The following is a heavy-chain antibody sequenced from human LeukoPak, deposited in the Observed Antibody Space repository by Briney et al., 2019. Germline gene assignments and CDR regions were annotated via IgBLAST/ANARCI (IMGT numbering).Heavy chain of an antibody. CDR1: GFTFSSYA. V-gene: IGHV3-23*01. CDR3: ARLDAGVVSDGY. CDR2: ISGSGGST. Sequence: GGSLRLSCAASGFTFSSYAMSWVRQAPGKGLEWVSAISGSGGSTYYADSVKGRFTISRDNSKNTLHLQMNSLRAEDTAVYYCARLDAGVVSDGYWGQGTLVTVSS. D-gene: IGHD5/OR15-5a*01. J-gene: IGHJ4*02.